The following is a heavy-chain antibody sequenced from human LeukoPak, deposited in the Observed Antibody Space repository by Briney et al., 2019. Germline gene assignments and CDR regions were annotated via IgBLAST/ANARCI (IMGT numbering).Heavy chain of an antibody. CDR3: ARDQGLLVVAGRFGY. D-gene: IGHD6-19*01. Sequence: GGSLRLSCAASGFTFSNFDMHWVRQAAGKGLEWISTIGSGGDTYYPDSVKGRFTLSRENAKNSLYLQMNSLRAGDTAVYYCARDQGLLVVAGRFGYWGQGTLVTVSP. CDR1: GFTFSNFD. J-gene: IGHJ4*02. V-gene: IGHV3-13*04. CDR2: IGSGGDT.